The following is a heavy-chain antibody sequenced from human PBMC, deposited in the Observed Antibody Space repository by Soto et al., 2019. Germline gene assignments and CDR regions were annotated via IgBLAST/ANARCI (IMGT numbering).Heavy chain of an antibody. Sequence: LSLPGTVSGGSIGSADYYWSFIRQPPGKGLEWIGYIYYSGSTYYNPSLKSRVTISVDTSKNQFSLKLSSVTAADTAVYYCARDHIGWYSPHNWFDPCGQRTLVTVS. V-gene: IGHV4-30-4*01. CDR2: IYYSGST. CDR1: GGSIGSADYY. J-gene: IGHJ5*02. D-gene: IGHD5-12*01. CDR3: ARDHIGWYSPHNWFDP.